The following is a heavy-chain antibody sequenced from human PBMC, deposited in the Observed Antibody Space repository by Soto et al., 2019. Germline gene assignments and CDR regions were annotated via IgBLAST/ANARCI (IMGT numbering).Heavy chain of an antibody. D-gene: IGHD2-2*01. CDR3: AGAAVVPAAMRGFVFCWFDP. V-gene: IGHV1-69*13. CDR2: IIPIFGTA. Sequence: SVKVSCKAAGGTFSSYASSWVRQAPGQGLEWMGGIIPIFGTANYAQKFQGRVTITADESTSTAYMELSSLRSEDTAVYYCAGAAVVPAAMRGFVFCWFDPWGQGTLVTVSS. CDR1: GGTFSSYA. J-gene: IGHJ5*02.